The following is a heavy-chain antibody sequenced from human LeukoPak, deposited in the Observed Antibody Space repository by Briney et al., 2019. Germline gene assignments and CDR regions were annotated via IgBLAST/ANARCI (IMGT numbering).Heavy chain of an antibody. CDR1: GYSFTNYW. Sequence: GESLKISCKGSGYSFTNYWIGWVRQMPGKGLEWMGIIYPGDSDTRYSPSFQGQVTISADKSISTAYLQWSSLKASDTAMYYCARLGTLGYCSGGSCYSVWFDPWGQGTLVTVSS. V-gene: IGHV5-51*01. CDR2: IYPGDSDT. D-gene: IGHD2-15*01. CDR3: ARLGTLGYCSGGSCYSVWFDP. J-gene: IGHJ5*02.